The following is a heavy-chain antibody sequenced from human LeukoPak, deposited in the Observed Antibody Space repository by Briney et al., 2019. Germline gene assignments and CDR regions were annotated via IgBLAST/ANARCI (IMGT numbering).Heavy chain of an antibody. D-gene: IGHD6-13*01. J-gene: IGHJ1*01. CDR1: GFTFSTYS. CDR3: AKDIDSSWYAEYFQH. CDR2: ISSGSSII. V-gene: IGHV3-48*04. Sequence: GGSLRLSCAASGFTFSTYSMNWVRQAPGKGLEWVSYISSGSSIIYYADSVKGRFTISRDNSKNSLYLQMNSLRTEDTALYYCAKDIDSSWYAEYFQHWGQGTLVTVSS.